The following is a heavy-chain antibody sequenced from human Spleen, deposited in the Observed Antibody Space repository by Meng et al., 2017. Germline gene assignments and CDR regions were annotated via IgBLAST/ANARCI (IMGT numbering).Heavy chain of an antibody. CDR1: GFTFRNAW. Sequence: ESGGGLVKPGGSLRLSCAASGFTFRNAWMSWVRQGPGKGLEWVSAISASGGDTYYADSVEGRFTISRDNSKNTLSLQMNSLRAEDTAVYFCAKDFDYWGQGTLVTVSS. CDR2: ISASGGDT. V-gene: IGHV3-23*01. J-gene: IGHJ4*02. CDR3: AKDFDY.